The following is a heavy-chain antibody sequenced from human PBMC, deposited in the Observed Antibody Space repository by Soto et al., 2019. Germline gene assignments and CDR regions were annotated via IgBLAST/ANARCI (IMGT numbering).Heavy chain of an antibody. CDR2: ISSNGGST. Sequence: GGSLRLSCAASGFTFSSYAMHWVRQAPGKGLEYVSAISSNGGSTYYANSVKGRFTISRDNSKNTLYLQMGSLRAEDMAVYYCAGLGTTGLTPRFDIWGQGTMVTVSS. V-gene: IGHV3-64*01. D-gene: IGHD1-1*01. CDR1: GFTFSSYA. J-gene: IGHJ3*02. CDR3: AGLGTTGLTPRFDI.